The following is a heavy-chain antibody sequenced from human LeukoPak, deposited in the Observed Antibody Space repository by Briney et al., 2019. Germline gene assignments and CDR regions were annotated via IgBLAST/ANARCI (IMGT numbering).Heavy chain of an antibody. CDR1: GGSISSGGYY. CDR2: IYYSGST. J-gene: IGHJ4*02. D-gene: IGHD3-16*02. V-gene: IGHV4-31*03. CDR3: ARASYDYVWGSYRYTSGFDY. Sequence: PSETLSLTCTVSGGSISSGGYYWSWIRQHPGKGLEWIGYIYYSGSTYYNPSLKSRFTISVDTSKNQFSLKLSSVTAADTAVYYCARASYDYVWGSYRYTSGFDYWGQGTLVTVSS.